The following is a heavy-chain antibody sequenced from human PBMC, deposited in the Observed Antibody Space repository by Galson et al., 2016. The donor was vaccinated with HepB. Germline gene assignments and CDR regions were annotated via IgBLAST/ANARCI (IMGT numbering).Heavy chain of an antibody. D-gene: IGHD1-14*01. Sequence: TLSLTCTVSGASIISNTYFWSWVRQQEGRGLEWIAYIHHTGRAYYNPSFSSRFIISVDTSRNQFSLKVNSVNAADTAVYYCARAVDKPGGTDEDAVDIWGQGTVVTVSS. CDR2: IHHTGRA. CDR3: ARAVDKPGGTDEDAVDI. J-gene: IGHJ3*02. CDR1: GASIISNTYF. V-gene: IGHV4-31*03.